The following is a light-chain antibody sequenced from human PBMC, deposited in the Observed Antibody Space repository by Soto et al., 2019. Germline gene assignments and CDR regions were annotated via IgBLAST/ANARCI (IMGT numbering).Light chain of an antibody. CDR3: CSYAGSSTLV. CDR1: SSEVGSYNL. J-gene: IGLJ2*01. V-gene: IGLV2-23*02. CDR2: EVS. Sequence: QSVLTQPASVSGSPGQSITISCTGTSSEVGSYNLVSWYQQHPGKAPKLMIYEVSKRPSGVSNRFSGSKSGNTASLTISGLQAEDEADYYCCSYAGSSTLVFGGGTKLTVL.